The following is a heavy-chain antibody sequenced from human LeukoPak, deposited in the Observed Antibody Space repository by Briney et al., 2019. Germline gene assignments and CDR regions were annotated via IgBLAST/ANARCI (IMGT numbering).Heavy chain of an antibody. D-gene: IGHD6-13*01. V-gene: IGHV4-34*01. CDR1: GGSFSGYY. Sequence: SETLSLTCAVYGGSFSGYYWSRIRQPPGKGLEWIGEINHSGSTNYNPSLKSRVTISVDTSKNQFSLKLSSVTAADTAVYYCARQGYSSCWYIYFDYWGQGTLVTVSS. CDR3: ARQGYSSCWYIYFDY. J-gene: IGHJ4*02. CDR2: INHSGST.